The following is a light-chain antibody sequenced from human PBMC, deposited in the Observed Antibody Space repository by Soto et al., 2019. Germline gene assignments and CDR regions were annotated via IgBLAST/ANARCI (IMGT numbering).Light chain of an antibody. J-gene: IGLJ2*01. Sequence: QSVLTQPPSASGTPGQRFTISCSGSSSNIGSNYVYWYQQLPGTAPKLLIYRNTQRRSGVPDRCSGSKSVTSPALAISGLPSEDDADYYCAAWDYSLSGLLFRGGTQLSVL. V-gene: IGLV1-47*01. CDR2: RNT. CDR3: AAWDYSLSGLL. CDR1: SSNIGSNY.